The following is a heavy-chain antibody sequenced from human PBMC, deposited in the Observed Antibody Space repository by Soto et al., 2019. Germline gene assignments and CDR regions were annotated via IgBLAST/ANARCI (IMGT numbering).Heavy chain of an antibody. Sequence: LRLSCAVSGLPFTPYHFNWVRQAPGKGLEWISSINPSSDTRYYADSVKGRFTISRDNAKNTLYLQMNSLPAADTAVYYCAIASKGNNYGYLYWGQGTMVTVSS. D-gene: IGHD3-22*01. CDR2: INPSSDTR. CDR1: GLPFTPYH. CDR3: AIASKGNNYGYLY. J-gene: IGHJ4*02. V-gene: IGHV3-48*01.